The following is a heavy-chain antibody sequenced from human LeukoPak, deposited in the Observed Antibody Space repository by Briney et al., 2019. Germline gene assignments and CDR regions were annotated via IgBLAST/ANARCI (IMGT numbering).Heavy chain of an antibody. CDR1: GGSMNDHF. V-gene: IGHV4-4*07. Sequence: SETLSLTCTVSGGSMNDHFCSWIRQPAGKGLEWIGRVSTSGITYHNPSLKSRVTMSADTSKNQFSLKLSSVTAADTAVYYCARDGLGSYYLAFDAFDIWGQGTMVAVSS. D-gene: IGHD1-26*01. CDR3: ARDGLGSYYLAFDAFDI. CDR2: VSTSGIT. J-gene: IGHJ3*02.